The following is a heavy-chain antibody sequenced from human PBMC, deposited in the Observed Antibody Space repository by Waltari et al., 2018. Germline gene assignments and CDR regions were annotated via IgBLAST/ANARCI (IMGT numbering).Heavy chain of an antibody. CDR1: GYTFTSYY. Sequence: QVQLVQSGAEVKKPGASVKVSCKASGYTFTSYYMHWVRQAPGQGLEWMGIINPRGGSTSYAQKFEGRVTMTRDTATSTVYMELSSLRSEDTAVYYCARSWGRKNIVVVPAAIGAFDIWGQGTMVTVSS. CDR3: ARSWGRKNIVVVPAAIGAFDI. CDR2: INPRGGST. V-gene: IGHV1-46*03. D-gene: IGHD2-2*01. J-gene: IGHJ3*02.